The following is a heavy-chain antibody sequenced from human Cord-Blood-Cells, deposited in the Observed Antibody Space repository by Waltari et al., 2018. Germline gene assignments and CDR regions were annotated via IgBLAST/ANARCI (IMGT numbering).Heavy chain of an antibody. CDR3: ARQIGSSHDY. J-gene: IGHJ4*02. D-gene: IGHD6-13*01. Sequence: QVQLVESGGGVVQPGRSLRLSCAASGFTFSSYAMSGVRQAPGKGLEWVAVISYDGSNKYYADSVKGRFTISRDNSKNTLYLQMNSLRAEDTAVYYCARQIGSSHDYWGQGTLVTVSS. CDR1: GFTFSSYA. V-gene: IGHV3-30*04. CDR2: ISYDGSNK.